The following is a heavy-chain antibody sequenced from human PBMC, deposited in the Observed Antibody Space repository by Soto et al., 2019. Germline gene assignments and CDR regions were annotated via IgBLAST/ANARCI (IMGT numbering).Heavy chain of an antibody. CDR3: ARQLGYCSGGSCYSLGPPLNYYYMDV. V-gene: IGHV4-39*01. Sequence: SETLSLTCTVSGGSISSSSYFWGWIRQPPGKGLEWIGSVYYSGSTYYNPSLKSRVTISVDTSKNQFSLKLSSVTAADTAVYYCARQLGYCSGGSCYSLGPPLNYYYMDVWGKGTTVTVSS. CDR2: VYYSGST. J-gene: IGHJ6*03. D-gene: IGHD2-15*01. CDR1: GGSISSSSYF.